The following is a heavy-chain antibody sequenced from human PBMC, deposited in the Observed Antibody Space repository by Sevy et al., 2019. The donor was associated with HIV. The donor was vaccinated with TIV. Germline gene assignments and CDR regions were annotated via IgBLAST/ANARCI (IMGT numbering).Heavy chain of an antibody. Sequence: SETLSLTCGVSGYSISSDYYWGWIRQPPGKGLEWIATIYRSGNSYYNPSLNSRVTIPVDTSNNQFSLKLSSVTAADTAVYYCARWISAVGGYFDYWGQGTLVTVSS. D-gene: IGHD2-15*01. J-gene: IGHJ4*02. CDR2: IYRSGNS. CDR1: GYSISSDYY. CDR3: ARWISAVGGYFDY. V-gene: IGHV4-38-2*01.